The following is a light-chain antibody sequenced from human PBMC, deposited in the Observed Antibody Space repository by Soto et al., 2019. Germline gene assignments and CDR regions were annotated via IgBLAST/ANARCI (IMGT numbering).Light chain of an antibody. CDR2: KAS. CDR3: QQHHSYPLT. V-gene: IGKV1-5*03. Sequence: DIQMTQSPSTLSASVGDRVTITCRASQSISNWLAWYQQKPGKAPKLLIYKASTFEGGVPSGFSGSGSETEFTLSISSLQPDDFATYYCQQHHSYPLTFGGGTKVEIK. J-gene: IGKJ4*01. CDR1: QSISNW.